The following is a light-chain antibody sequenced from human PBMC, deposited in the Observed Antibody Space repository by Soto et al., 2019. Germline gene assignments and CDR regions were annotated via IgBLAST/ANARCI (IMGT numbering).Light chain of an antibody. CDR3: QHYVSSQWT. J-gene: IGKJ1*01. Sequence: EIVLTQSPCTLSLSPGERATLSCRASQSVSSTYLAWYQQKPGQAPRPLIYGPSSRATGFPGRLRGSGSETDVALRISRLEPEDFAVFHCQHYVSSQWTVGQGTKVDIK. CDR1: QSVSSTY. V-gene: IGKV3-20*01. CDR2: GPS.